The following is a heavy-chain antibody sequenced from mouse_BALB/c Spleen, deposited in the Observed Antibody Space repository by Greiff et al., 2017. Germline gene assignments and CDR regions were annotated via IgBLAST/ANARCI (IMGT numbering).Heavy chain of an antibody. Sequence: DVQLQESGGGLVQPGGSRKLSCAASGFTFSSFGMHWVRQAPEKGLEWVAYISSGSSTIYYADTVKGRFTISRDNPKNTLFLQMTSLRSEDTAMYYCARLTGSYAMDYWGQGTSVTVSS. D-gene: IGHD4-1*01. CDR1: GFTFSSFG. V-gene: IGHV5-17*02. J-gene: IGHJ4*01. CDR2: ISSGSSTI. CDR3: ARLTGSYAMDY.